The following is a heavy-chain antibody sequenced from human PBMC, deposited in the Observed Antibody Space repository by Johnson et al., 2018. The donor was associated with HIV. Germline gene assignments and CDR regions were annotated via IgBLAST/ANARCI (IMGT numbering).Heavy chain of an antibody. CDR2: ISYDGSNK. CDR3: ARDPHYYASSVTVGAFDV. D-gene: IGHD3-22*01. Sequence: QVQLVESGGGVVQPGRSLRLSCAASGFTFSSYAMHWVRQAPGKGLEWVAVISYDGSNKYYAGSVKGRFTISRDNSKNTLYLQMNSLRAEDTAVYYCARDPHYYASSVTVGAFDVWGQGTMVTVSS. V-gene: IGHV3-30-3*01. CDR1: GFTFSSYA. J-gene: IGHJ3*01.